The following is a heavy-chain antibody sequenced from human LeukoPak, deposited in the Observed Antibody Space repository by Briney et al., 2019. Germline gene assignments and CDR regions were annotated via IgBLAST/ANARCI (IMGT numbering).Heavy chain of an antibody. D-gene: IGHD3-3*01. CDR2: IRYDGNDK. Sequence: GGSLRLSCAASGFTFSYYGMHWVRQAPGKGLEWVAFIRYDGNDKFYADSVKGRFTISRDTSKDTLYLQMNSLRTEDTAVYYCAKDLSALRFLEWLQSPDYWGQGTLVTVSS. J-gene: IGHJ4*02. CDR3: AKDLSALRFLEWLQSPDY. CDR1: GFTFSYYG. V-gene: IGHV3-30*02.